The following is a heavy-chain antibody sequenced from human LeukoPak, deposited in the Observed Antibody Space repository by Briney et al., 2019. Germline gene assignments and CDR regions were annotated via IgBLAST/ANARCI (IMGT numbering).Heavy chain of an antibody. CDR2: IFHSGNT. CDR1: GYSISNGYY. V-gene: IGHV4-38-2*01. J-gene: IGHJ4*02. Sequence: SETLSLTCDVSGYSISNGYYWGWIRQPPGMGLEWIGSIFHSGNTYYNPSLRSRVSISVDTSTNEFSLKMTSVTAADTAMYYCARHTSYGSDFWGQGTLVTVSS. CDR3: ARHTSYGSDF. D-gene: IGHD5-24*01.